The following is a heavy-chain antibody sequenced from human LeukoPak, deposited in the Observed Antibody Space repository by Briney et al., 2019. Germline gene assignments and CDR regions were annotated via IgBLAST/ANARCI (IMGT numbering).Heavy chain of an antibody. CDR1: GYTFTSYD. D-gene: IGHD2-8*02. CDR3: ATSLIGDTYRWHDAFDI. J-gene: IGHJ3*02. V-gene: IGHV1-8*01. CDR2: LNPNSGNT. Sequence: GASVKVSCKASGYTFTSYDINWVWQATGQGLEWMGWLNPNSGNTGYAQKFQGRVTMTKDTSISTAYMELSSLKSEDTAVYFCATSLIGDTYRWHDAFDIWGQGTMVTVS.